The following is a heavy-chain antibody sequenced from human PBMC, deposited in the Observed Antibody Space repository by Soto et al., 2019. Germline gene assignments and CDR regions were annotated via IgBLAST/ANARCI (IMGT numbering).Heavy chain of an antibody. CDR3: SRDHPVPRDPLAF. Sequence: PSETLSLTCTVSGGSISSGGYYWGWIRQHPGKGLEWIGYIYYSGSTYYNPSLNSRVTISLDTSKNQFSLKLSSVTAADTAVYYCSRDHPVPRDPLAFWGQGTMVPVSS. CDR2: IYYSGST. CDR1: GGSISSGGYY. J-gene: IGHJ3*01. V-gene: IGHV4-31*03.